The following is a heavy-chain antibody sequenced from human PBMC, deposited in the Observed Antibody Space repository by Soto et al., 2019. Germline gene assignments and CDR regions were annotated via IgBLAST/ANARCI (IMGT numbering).Heavy chain of an antibody. D-gene: IGHD3-10*01. V-gene: IGHV3-23*01. J-gene: IGHJ4*02. CDR1: GFTFGSRA. CDR3: ARGSKDSCPGSRIFDF. Sequence: GGSLRLSCVASGFTFGSRAMSWVRQAPGEGLEWVSTITATGGDTKYADSVRGRFTTSRDNSKNTLYLQMSSLRAEDSAVYYCARGSKDSCPGSRIFDFWGRGTLVTVSS. CDR2: ITATGGDT.